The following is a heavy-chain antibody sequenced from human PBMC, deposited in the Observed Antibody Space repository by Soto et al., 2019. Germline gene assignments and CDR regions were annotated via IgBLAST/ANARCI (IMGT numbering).Heavy chain of an antibody. CDR3: ERDIEAAGGRDR. V-gene: IGHV3-11*01. CDR2: ISSNGNTI. D-gene: IGHD6-13*01. CDR1: GFTFSDYY. Sequence: GGSLRLSCAPSGFTFSDYYMTWIRQGPGKGLEWISYISSNGNTIYYADSVKGRFTISRDNAKNSLYLQMNSLRAEATAVYYSERDIEAAGGRDRWGQGTRATVSS. J-gene: IGHJ5*02.